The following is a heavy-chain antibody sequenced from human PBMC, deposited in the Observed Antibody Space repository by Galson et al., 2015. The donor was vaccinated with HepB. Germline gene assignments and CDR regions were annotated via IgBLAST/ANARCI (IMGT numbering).Heavy chain of an antibody. CDR2: ISSNGGST. V-gene: IGHV3-64D*06. D-gene: IGHD1-26*01. Sequence: SLRLSCAASGFTFSSYATHWVRQAPGKGLEYGSAISSNGGSTYYADSVKGRFTISRDNSKNTLYLQMSSLRAEDTAVYYCVKGGASSYYYYGMDVWGQGTTVTVSS. CDR1: GFTFSSYA. CDR3: VKGGASSYYYYGMDV. J-gene: IGHJ6*02.